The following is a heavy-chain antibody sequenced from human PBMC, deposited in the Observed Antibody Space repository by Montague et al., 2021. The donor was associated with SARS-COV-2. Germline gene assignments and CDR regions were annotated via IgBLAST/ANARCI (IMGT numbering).Heavy chain of an antibody. J-gene: IGHJ6*02. CDR2: IYYSGST. V-gene: IGHV4-59*01. CDR1: GGSISGYY. D-gene: IGHD2-8*01. Sequence: SETLSLTCTVSGGSISGYYWSWIRQPPGKGLEWIGYIYYSGSTKYNPFLENRVTVSVDRSKNQVSLKLSSVTAADTAVYYCARLLRSCTNGVCRTYYYYAMDVWGQGTTVTVSS. CDR3: ARLLRSCTNGVCRTYYYYAMDV.